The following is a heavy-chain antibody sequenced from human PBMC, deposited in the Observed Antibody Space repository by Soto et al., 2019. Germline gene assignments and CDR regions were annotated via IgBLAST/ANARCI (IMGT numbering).Heavy chain of an antibody. V-gene: IGHV3-23*01. J-gene: IGHJ4*02. D-gene: IGHD3-22*01. Sequence: EVQLLESGGGLVQPGGSLRLTCVVSGFKFRNPDMRWVRLSPGNGLEWFSGISGRGGVAYYADSVKGRFTISRDNCKNTVYLEMNNVGANDTAVYYLGRVRQFRIYYESGGHYNDCGQGTLGTVSS. CDR1: GFKFRNPD. CDR3: GRVRQFRIYYESGGHYND. CDR2: ISGRGGVA.